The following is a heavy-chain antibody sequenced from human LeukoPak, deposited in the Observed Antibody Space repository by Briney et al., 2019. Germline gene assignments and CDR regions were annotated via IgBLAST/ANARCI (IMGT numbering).Heavy chain of an antibody. V-gene: IGHV4-39*07. J-gene: IGHJ6*03. D-gene: IGHD3-10*01. CDR1: GGSISSSSYY. Sequence: SETLSLTCTVSGGSISSSSYYWGWIRQPPGKGLEWIGSIYYSGSTYYNPSLKSRVTISVDTSKNQFSLKLSSVTAADTAVYYCARDQPLLLWFGELPHHMDVGGKGTTVTVSS. CDR2: IYYSGST. CDR3: ARDQPLLLWFGELPHHMDV.